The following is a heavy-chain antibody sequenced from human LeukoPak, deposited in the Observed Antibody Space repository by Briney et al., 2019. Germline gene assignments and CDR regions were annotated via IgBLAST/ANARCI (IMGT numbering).Heavy chain of an antibody. V-gene: IGHV4-34*01. Sequence: SETLSLTCAVYGGSFSGYYWSWIRQPPGKGLEWIGEINHSGSTNYNPSLKSRVTISVDTSKNQFSLKLSSVTAADTAVYYCARGASTVTYPKPYYFDYWGQGTLVTVSS. CDR1: GGSFSGYY. CDR2: INHSGST. J-gene: IGHJ4*02. CDR3: ARGASTVTYPKPYYFDY. D-gene: IGHD4-17*01.